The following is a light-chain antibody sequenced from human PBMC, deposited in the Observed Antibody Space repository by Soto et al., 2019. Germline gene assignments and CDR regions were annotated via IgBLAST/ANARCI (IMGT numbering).Light chain of an antibody. CDR2: EVS. Sequence: SVLTQPPSASGSPGQSVTLSCTGTSSDVGGYNYVSWYQQHPGKAPKLMIYEVSKWPSGVPDRFSGSKSGNTASLTVSGLQAEDEADYYCSSYAGSNNFEVFGTGTKVTVL. V-gene: IGLV2-8*01. CDR1: SSDVGGYNY. CDR3: SSYAGSNNFEV. J-gene: IGLJ1*01.